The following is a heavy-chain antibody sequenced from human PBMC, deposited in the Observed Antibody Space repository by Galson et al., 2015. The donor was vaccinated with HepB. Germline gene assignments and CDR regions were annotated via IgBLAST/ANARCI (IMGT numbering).Heavy chain of an antibody. J-gene: IGHJ3*02. CDR2: ISGSGGST. D-gene: IGHD2-15*01. CDR1: GFTFSNAW. V-gene: IGHV3-23*01. CDR3: AKSEGVVESAFDI. Sequence: SLRLSCAASGFTFSNAWMSWVCQAPGKGLEWVSAISGSGGSTYYADSVKGRFTISRDNSKNTLYLQMNSLRAEDTAVYYCAKSEGVVESAFDIWGQGTMVTVSS.